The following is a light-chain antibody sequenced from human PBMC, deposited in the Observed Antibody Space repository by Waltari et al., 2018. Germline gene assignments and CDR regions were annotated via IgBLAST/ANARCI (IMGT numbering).Light chain of an antibody. V-gene: IGKV1-5*03. CDR2: KAS. CDR1: QSISSW. Sequence: DIQMTQSPSILSASVGDRVIITCRASQSISSWLAWYQQNPGKAPHLLIYKASALESGVPSRFSGSGSATDFTLTISSLQPDDFATYYCQQYNTFPWTFGQGTKVEIK. J-gene: IGKJ1*01. CDR3: QQYNTFPWT.